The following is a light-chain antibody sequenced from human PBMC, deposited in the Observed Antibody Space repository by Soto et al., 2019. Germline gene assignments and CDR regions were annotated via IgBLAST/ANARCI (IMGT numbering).Light chain of an antibody. V-gene: IGKV1-17*01. CDR1: QGIGND. CDR3: QQYNSYPWT. J-gene: IGKJ1*01. Sequence: IQLTQSPSSLSASVGDIVTITCLASQGIGNDLGWYQQKPGKAPKRLIYSTSSLESGVPSRFSGSGSGTEFTLTISSLQPDDFATYYCQQYNSYPWTFGQGTKVDI. CDR2: STS.